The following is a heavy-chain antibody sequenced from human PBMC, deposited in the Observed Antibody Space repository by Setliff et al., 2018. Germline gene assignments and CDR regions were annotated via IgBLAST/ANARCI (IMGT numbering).Heavy chain of an antibody. D-gene: IGHD3-10*01. CDR3: TRRPRGRAAFDI. CDR2: IYSSGTT. Sequence: KPSETLSLTCTASGGSISTSSHHWVWIRQSPGKGLEWIGTIYSSGTTYYNLSLKSRVTISLDTSKSQFSLNLGSVTAADTAVYYCTRRPRGRAAFDIWGQGTMVTVSS. CDR1: GGSISTSSHH. J-gene: IGHJ3*02. V-gene: IGHV4-39*01.